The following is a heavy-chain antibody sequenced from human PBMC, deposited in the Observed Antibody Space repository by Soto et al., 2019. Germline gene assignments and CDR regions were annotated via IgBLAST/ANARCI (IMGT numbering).Heavy chain of an antibody. CDR1: GYTFTSDY. CDR3: AGAQADPLTTPHYYTTTVWTS. D-gene: IGHD4-4*01. J-gene: IGHJ6*02. CDR2: INPSGGST. Sequence: ASVKVSCKASGYTFTSDYMHWVRQAPGQGLEWMGIINPSGGSTSYAQKFQGRVTMTRDTSTSTVYMELSSLRSEDTTVNNSAGAQADPLTTPHYYTTTVWTSGAKGPRSPSP. V-gene: IGHV1-46*01.